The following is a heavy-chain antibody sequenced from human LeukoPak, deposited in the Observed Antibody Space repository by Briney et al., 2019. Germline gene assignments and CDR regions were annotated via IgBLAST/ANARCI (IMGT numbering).Heavy chain of an antibody. V-gene: IGHV5-51*01. Sequence: KVSCKASGYTFTSYGISWVRQMPGKGLEWMGIIYPGDSDTRYSPSFQGQVTISADKSITTAYLQWSSLKAPDSAMYYCARQYGSGSLDYWGQGTLVTVSS. D-gene: IGHD3-10*01. CDR2: IYPGDSDT. J-gene: IGHJ4*02. CDR1: GYTFTSYG. CDR3: ARQYGSGSLDY.